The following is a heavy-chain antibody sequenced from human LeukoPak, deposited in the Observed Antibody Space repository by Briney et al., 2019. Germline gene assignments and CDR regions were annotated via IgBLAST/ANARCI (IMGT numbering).Heavy chain of an antibody. Sequence: SETLSLPCTVSGGSISSYYWSWIRQPPGKGLEWIGYIYYSGSTNYNPSLKSRVTISVDTSKNQFSLKLSSATAADTAVYYCARPIYDSSGLEAFDIWGQGTMVTVSS. CDR2: IYYSGST. CDR3: ARPIYDSSGLEAFDI. CDR1: GGSISSYY. J-gene: IGHJ3*02. D-gene: IGHD3-22*01. V-gene: IGHV4-59*01.